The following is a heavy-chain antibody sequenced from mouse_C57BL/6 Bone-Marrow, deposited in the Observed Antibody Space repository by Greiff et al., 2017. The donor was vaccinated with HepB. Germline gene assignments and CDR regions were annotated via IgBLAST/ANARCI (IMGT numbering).Heavy chain of an antibody. CDR2: IRNRDNGYTT. D-gene: IGHD2-5*01. CDR3: ARWDSNFDY. CDR1: GFTFTDYY. V-gene: IGHV7-3*01. J-gene: IGHJ2*01. Sequence: VQLKESGGGLVQPGGSLSLSCAASGFTFTDYYMSWVRQPPGKALEWLGFIRNRDNGYTTEYSASVKGRFTISRDNSQSILYLQMIALRAEYSATYYCARWDSNFDYWGQGTTLTVSS.